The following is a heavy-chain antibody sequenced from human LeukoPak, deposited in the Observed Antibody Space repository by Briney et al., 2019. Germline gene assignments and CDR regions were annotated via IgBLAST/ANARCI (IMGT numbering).Heavy chain of an antibody. V-gene: IGHV1-46*01. CDR2: IYPRDGST. CDR3: ARDQEAFDY. CDR1: GYSFTSNY. J-gene: IGHJ4*02. Sequence: ASVKVSCKGSGYSFTSNYIHWVRQAPGQGLEWVGMIYPRDGSTSYAQKFQGRVTVTRDTSTSTVHMELGGLRSEDTAVYYCARDQEAFDYWGQGTLVTVSS.